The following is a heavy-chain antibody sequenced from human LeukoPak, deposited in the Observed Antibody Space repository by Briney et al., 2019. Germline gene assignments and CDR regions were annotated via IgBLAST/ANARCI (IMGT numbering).Heavy chain of an antibody. CDR1: GYRFTSYW. CDR3: ARQDSSGWLDP. CDR2: IYPGDSDT. V-gene: IGHV5-51*01. J-gene: IGHJ5*02. D-gene: IGHD6-19*01. Sequence: GESLKISCQVSGYRFTSYWIGWVRQMPGKGLEWVGIIYPGDSDTRYSPSLQGQVTISADKSISTAYLQWSSLKASDTAMYYCARQDSSGWLDPWGQGTLVTVSS.